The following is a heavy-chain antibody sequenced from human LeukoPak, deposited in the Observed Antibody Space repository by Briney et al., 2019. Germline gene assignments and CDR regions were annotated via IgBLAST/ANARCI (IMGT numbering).Heavy chain of an antibody. CDR3: ARHERGAENLDY. CDR1: GGSISSYY. CDR2: VSYSGMT. Sequence: PSETLSLTCTVSGGSISSYYWSWIRQPPGKGLECIGYVSYSGMTNHNPSLPSRVTISPDTSKNQFSLKLTSVPAADTAVYYCARHERGAENLDYWGQGTLVTVSS. J-gene: IGHJ4*02. D-gene: IGHD1-1*01. V-gene: IGHV4-59*08.